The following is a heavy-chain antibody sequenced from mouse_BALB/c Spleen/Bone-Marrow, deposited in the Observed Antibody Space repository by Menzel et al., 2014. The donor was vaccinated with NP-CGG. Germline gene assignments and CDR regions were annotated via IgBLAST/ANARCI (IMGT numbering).Heavy chain of an antibody. CDR3: AREVYGSWFAY. CDR1: GYTFDYYT. D-gene: IGHD2-2*01. J-gene: IGHJ3*01. V-gene: IGHV1-4*01. Sequence: QVQLKQSGAELARPGASVKMSCKASGYTFDYYTVQWVKQRPGQGLEWIGYINPSSGYTNYNQKFKDKATLTADKSSSTAYMQLSNLTSEDSAVYYCAREVYGSWFAYWGQGTLVTVSA. CDR2: INPSSGYT.